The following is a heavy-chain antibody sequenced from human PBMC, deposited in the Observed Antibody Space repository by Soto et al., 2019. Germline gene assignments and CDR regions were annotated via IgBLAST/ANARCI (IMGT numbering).Heavy chain of an antibody. V-gene: IGHV3-33*01. Sequence: QVQLVESGGGVVQPGRSLRLSCAASGFTFSSYGMHWVRQAPGKGLEWVAVIWYDGSNKYYADSVKGRFTISRDNSKNTLYLQMNSIRAEDTAVYYCARDPWYSSGWSVYFQHWGQGTLVTVSS. CDR2: IWYDGSNK. CDR1: GFTFSSYG. D-gene: IGHD6-19*01. J-gene: IGHJ1*01. CDR3: ARDPWYSSGWSVYFQH.